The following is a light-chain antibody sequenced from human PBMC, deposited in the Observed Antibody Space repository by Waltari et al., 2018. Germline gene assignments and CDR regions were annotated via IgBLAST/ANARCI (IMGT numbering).Light chain of an antibody. Sequence: DIQMTQSPSSLSASVGDRVTITCRASQSISSYLNWYQQKPGKAPKPLIYAASSLQSGVPSRFSGSGSGTAFTLTISSLQPEDFATYYCQQSYSSPLTFGGGTKVEIK. CDR1: QSISSY. V-gene: IGKV1-39*01. CDR2: AAS. CDR3: QQSYSSPLT. J-gene: IGKJ4*01.